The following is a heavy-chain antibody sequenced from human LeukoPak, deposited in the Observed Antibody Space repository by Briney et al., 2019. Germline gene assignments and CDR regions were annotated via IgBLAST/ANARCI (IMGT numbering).Heavy chain of an antibody. D-gene: IGHD6-13*01. CDR3: ARPRAPYSTSWPLDY. J-gene: IGHJ4*02. Sequence: GRSLRLSCAASGFTFDDYAMHWVRQAPGKGLEWVSGVSWNSDTIGYADSVKGRFTISRDNAKNSLYLQMSSLRAEDTALYHCARPRAPYSTSWPLDYWGQGTLVTVSS. V-gene: IGHV3-9*01. CDR1: GFTFDDYA. CDR2: VSWNSDTI.